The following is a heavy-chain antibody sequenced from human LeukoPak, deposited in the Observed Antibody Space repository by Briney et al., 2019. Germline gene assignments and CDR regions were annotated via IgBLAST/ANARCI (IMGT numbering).Heavy chain of an antibody. J-gene: IGHJ4*02. CDR2: IWYDGSNK. D-gene: IGHD6-13*01. CDR1: GFTFSSYG. Sequence: GGSLRLSCAASGFTFSSYGMHWVRQAPGKGLEWVAVIWYDGSNKYYADSVKGRFTISRDNSKNTLYLQMNSLRAEDTAVYYCASGGVSSSFFYWGQGTLVTVSS. V-gene: IGHV3-33*01. CDR3: ASGGVSSSFFY.